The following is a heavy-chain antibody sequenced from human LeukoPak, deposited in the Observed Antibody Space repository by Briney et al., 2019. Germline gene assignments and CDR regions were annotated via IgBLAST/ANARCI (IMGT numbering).Heavy chain of an antibody. CDR1: GGSFSGYY. V-gene: IGHV4-34*01. Sequence: SETLSLTCAVYGGSFSGYYWSWIRQPPGKGLEWIGEINQSGSTNYNPSLKSRVTISVDTSKNQFSLKLSSVTAADTAVYYCAREVTTVTTSQRVSYWFDPWGQGTLVTVSS. CDR2: INQSGST. CDR3: AREVTTVTTSQRVSYWFDP. D-gene: IGHD4-11*01. J-gene: IGHJ5*02.